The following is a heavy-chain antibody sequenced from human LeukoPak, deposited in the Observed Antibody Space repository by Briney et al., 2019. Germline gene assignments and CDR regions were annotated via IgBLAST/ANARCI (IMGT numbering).Heavy chain of an antibody. Sequence: GGSLRLSCAASGFTVSSNYMSWVRQAPGKGLEWVSVIYSGGSTYYADSVKGRFTISRDNSKNTLYLQMNSLRAEDTAVYYCARAPPIYGSGSYGPDYWGQGTLVTVSS. CDR3: ARAPPIYGSGSYGPDY. CDR1: GFTVSSNY. V-gene: IGHV3-66*01. J-gene: IGHJ4*02. D-gene: IGHD3-10*01. CDR2: IYSGGST.